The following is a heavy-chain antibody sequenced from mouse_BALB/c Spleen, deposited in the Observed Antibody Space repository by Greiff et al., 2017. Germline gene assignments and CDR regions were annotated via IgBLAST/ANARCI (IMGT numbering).Heavy chain of an antibody. V-gene: IGHV5-12-2*01. J-gene: IGHJ4*01. D-gene: IGHD1-1*02. CDR2: ISNGGGST. Sequence: EVQVVESGGGLVQPGGSLKLSCAASGFTFSSYTMSWVRQTPEKRLEWVAYISNGGGSTYYPDTVKGRFTISRDNAKNTLYLQMSSLKSEDTAMYYCARHYGGPMDYWGQGTSVTVSS. CDR3: ARHYGGPMDY. CDR1: GFTFSSYT.